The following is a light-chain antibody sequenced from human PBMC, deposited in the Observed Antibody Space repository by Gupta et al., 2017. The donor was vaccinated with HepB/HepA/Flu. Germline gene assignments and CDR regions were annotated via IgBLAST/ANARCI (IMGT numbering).Light chain of an antibody. Sequence: QSALTRPRAVSGSPGHSVTISCTGTSSTIGDYNYVSWYQQHPGKAPKLMIFGVSKRPSGIPERYSGLKSGNMATLTIPGHQPGDEADYYCCSYSGGNWDVLFGGGTKLTVL. CDR3: CSYSGGNWDVL. V-gene: IGLV2-11*01. CDR2: GVS. CDR1: SSTIGDYNY. J-gene: IGLJ2*01.